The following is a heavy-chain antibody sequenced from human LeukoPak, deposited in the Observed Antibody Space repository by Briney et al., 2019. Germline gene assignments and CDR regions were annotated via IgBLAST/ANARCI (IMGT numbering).Heavy chain of an antibody. CDR2: ISSSGSAI. CDR3: ARDYTGGWNDY. J-gene: IGHJ4*02. V-gene: IGHV3-11*04. Sequence: LSLTCAVYGGSFSGYYWSWIRQPPGKGLEWVSYISSSGSAIYYADSVKGRFTISRDNAKNSLYLQMNSLRAEDTAVYYCARDYTGGWNDYWGQGTLVIVSS. CDR1: GGSFSGYY. D-gene: IGHD7-27*01.